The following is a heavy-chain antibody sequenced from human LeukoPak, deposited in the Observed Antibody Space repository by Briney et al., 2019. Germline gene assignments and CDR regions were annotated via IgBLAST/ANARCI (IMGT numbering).Heavy chain of an antibody. CDR3: ARVYWGSFDY. V-gene: IGHV4-31*03. J-gene: IGHJ4*02. CDR2: INHSGST. D-gene: IGHD3-16*01. CDR1: AGSIISGGYY. Sequence: SQTLSLTCTVSAGSIISGGYYWSWIRQPPGKGLEWIGEINHSGSTNYSPSLKSRVTISVDTSKKQFSLKLSSVTAADTAVHFCARVYWGSFDYWGQGTLVTVSS.